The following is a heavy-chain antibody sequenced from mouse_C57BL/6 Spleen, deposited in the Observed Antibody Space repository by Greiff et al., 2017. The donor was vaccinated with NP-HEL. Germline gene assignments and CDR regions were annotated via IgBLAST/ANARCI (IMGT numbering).Heavy chain of an antibody. V-gene: IGHV1-54*01. CDR1: GYAFTNYL. Sequence: VQLQQSGAELVRPGTSVKVSCKASGYAFTNYLIEWVKQRPGQGLEWIGVINPGSGGTNYNEKFKGKATLTADKSSSTAYMQLSSLTSEDSAVYFCARHVYGSFFAYWGQGTLVTVSA. CDR2: INPGSGGT. J-gene: IGHJ3*01. CDR3: ARHVYGSFFAY. D-gene: IGHD1-1*01.